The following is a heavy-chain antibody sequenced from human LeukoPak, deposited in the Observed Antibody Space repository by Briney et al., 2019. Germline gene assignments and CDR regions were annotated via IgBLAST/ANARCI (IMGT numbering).Heavy chain of an antibody. CDR3: AKRSNSGWNLDY. D-gene: IGHD6-19*01. Sequence: GGSLRLPCAASGFTFDDYGMSWVRQAPGKGLEWVSGINWSGGRTGYADSVKGRFTISRDNAKNSLYLQMNSLRAEDTALYYCAKRSNSGWNLDYWGQGTLVTVSS. V-gene: IGHV3-20*04. J-gene: IGHJ4*02. CDR1: GFTFDDYG. CDR2: INWSGGRT.